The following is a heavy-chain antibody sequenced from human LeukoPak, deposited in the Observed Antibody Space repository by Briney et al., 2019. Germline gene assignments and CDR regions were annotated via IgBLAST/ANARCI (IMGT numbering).Heavy chain of an antibody. D-gene: IGHD2-8*02. Sequence: GRSLRLSCAASGFTFSSSAMSWVRQAPGKGLELVSGLSGSGGSTYYADSVKGRFTISRDNSKNTLYLQVNSLRAEDTAVYYCAKAPLLTPENWGQGTLVIDSS. CDR2: LSGSGGST. J-gene: IGHJ4*02. CDR3: AKAPLLTPEN. V-gene: IGHV3-23*01. CDR1: GFTFSSSA.